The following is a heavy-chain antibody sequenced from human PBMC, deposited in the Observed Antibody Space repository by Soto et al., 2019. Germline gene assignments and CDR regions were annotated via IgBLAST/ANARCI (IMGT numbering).Heavy chain of an antibody. CDR2: IYHSGST. CDR3: ARAVVTKYDY. D-gene: IGHD2-15*01. J-gene: IGHJ4*02. CDR1: GGSISSGGYY. V-gene: IGHV4-30-2*01. Sequence: SETLSLTCTVSGGSISSGGYYWTWIRQHPGKGLEWIGYIYHSGSTYYNPSLKSRVTISVDRSKNQFSLKLSSVTAADTAVYYCARAVVTKYDYWGQGTLVTVSS.